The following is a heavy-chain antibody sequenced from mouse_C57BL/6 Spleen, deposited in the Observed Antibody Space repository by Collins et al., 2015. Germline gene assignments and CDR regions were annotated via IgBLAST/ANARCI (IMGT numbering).Heavy chain of an antibody. D-gene: IGHD2-4*01. Sequence: QVQLQQPGAELVKPGASVKMSCKASGYTFTSYWITWVKQRPGQGLEWIGDIYPGSGSTNYNEKFKSKATLTVDTSSSTAYMQLSSLTSEDSAVYYCARDRDYDGGYYAMDYWGQGTSVTVSS. CDR2: IYPGSGST. CDR1: GYTFTSYW. J-gene: IGHJ4*01. CDR3: ARDRDYDGGYYAMDY. V-gene: IGHV1-55*01.